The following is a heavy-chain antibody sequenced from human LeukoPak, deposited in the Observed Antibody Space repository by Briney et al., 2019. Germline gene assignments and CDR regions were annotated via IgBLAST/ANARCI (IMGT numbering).Heavy chain of an antibody. CDR1: GYTFTSYA. CDR3: ARNRDSSGYYYHFDY. CDR2: INTNTGNP. D-gene: IGHD3-22*01. Sequence: ASVKFSCKASGYTFTSYAMNWVRQAPGQGLEWMGWINTNTGNPTYAQGFTGRFVFSLDTSVSTAYLQISSLKAEDTAVYYCARNRDSSGYYYHFDYWGQGTLVTVSS. J-gene: IGHJ4*02. V-gene: IGHV7-4-1*02.